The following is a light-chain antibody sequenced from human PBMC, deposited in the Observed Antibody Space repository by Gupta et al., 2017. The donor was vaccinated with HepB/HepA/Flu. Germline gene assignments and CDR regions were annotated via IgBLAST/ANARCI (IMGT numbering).Light chain of an antibody. V-gene: IGKV1-6*02. Sequence: AVQMTQSPSSLSASVGDRVTIACRASQVIRNDLGWYQQRPGTAPKLLIYAASTVQRGVPSRFSGSGSGTXFTLTIXGRQPEDFATYYCQQRHNSPWTFGXGTKVEV. J-gene: IGKJ1*01. CDR2: AAS. CDR3: QQRHNSPWT. CDR1: QVIRND.